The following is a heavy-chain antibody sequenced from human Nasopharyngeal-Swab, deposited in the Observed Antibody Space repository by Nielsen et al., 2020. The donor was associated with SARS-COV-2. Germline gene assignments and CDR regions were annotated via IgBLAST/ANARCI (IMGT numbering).Heavy chain of an antibody. CDR2: IKSKTDGGTT. Sequence: GESLKIPCAASGFTFSNAWMSWVRQAPGKWLEWVGRIKSKTDGGTTDYAAPVKGRFTISRDDSKNTLYLQMNSLKTEDTAVYYCTTPLWDFWSGYPDYWGQGTLVTVSS. CDR3: TTPLWDFWSGYPDY. CDR1: GFTFSNAW. D-gene: IGHD3-3*01. V-gene: IGHV3-15*01. J-gene: IGHJ4*02.